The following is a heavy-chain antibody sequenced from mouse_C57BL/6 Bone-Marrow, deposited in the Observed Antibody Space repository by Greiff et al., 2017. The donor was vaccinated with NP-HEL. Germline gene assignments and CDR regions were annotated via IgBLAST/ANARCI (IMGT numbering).Heavy chain of an antibody. Sequence: EGKRQESGQEWGRKGASVKISCKASGYTFTDYYMNWVKQSHGKSLEWIGDINPNNGGTSYNQKFKGKATLTVDKSYSPAYMEFRRLQSEDSAVLCSQRGQKRVATPYAMDYGRQGASVTGSS. J-gene: IGHJ4*01. CDR1: GYTFTDYY. V-gene: IGHV1-26*01. D-gene: IGHD1-1*01. CDR2: INPNNGGT. CDR3: QRGQKRVATPYAMDY.